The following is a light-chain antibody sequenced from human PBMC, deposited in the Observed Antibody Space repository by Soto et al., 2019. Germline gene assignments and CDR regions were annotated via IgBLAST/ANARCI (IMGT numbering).Light chain of an antibody. J-gene: IGKJ4*01. CDR2: DAS. V-gene: IGKV1-39*01. CDR1: QSINIY. CDR3: QQNYRTPLT. Sequence: DIQMTQSPSSLSASVGDRVTIACRASQSINIYLSWYQQEPGKDTKLLMYDASSLQSGVPSRFSGSGSGTHFTLTISSLQREDFGTYYCQQNYRTPLTFGGGTNVEIK.